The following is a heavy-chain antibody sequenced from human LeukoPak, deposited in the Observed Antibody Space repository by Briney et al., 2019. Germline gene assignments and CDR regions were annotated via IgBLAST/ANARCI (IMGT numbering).Heavy chain of an antibody. CDR3: ARDQRNYEGASFDY. CDR1: GGTFSSYA. V-gene: IGHV1-69*04. D-gene: IGHD4-11*01. J-gene: IGHJ4*02. CDR2: IIPILGIA. Sequence: SVKVACKASGGTFSSYAISWVRQAPGQGLEWMGRIIPILGIANYAQKFQGRVTITADKSTSTAYMELSSLRSEDTAVYYCARDQRNYEGASFDYWGQGTLVTVSS.